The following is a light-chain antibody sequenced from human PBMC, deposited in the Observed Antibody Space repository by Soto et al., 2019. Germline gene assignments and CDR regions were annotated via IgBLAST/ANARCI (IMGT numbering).Light chain of an antibody. CDR2: DDN. V-gene: IGLV3-21*02. J-gene: IGLJ1*01. Sequence: SYELTQPPSVSVAARQTARITCGGNNIGSTSVHWYKQSPGQAPVLVVYDDNDRPSGIPERFSGFNSENTATLTITRVEAGDEADYYCQVWNISTDHYVFGTGTKATV. CDR3: QVWNISTDHYV. CDR1: NIGSTS.